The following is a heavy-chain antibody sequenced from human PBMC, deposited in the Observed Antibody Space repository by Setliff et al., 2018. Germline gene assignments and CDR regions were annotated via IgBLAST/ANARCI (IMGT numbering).Heavy chain of an antibody. V-gene: IGHV4-31*03. D-gene: IGHD6-19*01. CDR3: ARGRAGHSGH. J-gene: IGHJ4*02. CDR2: IYYSGSTS. CDR1: GGSISSGGYY. Sequence: SETLSLTCTVSGGSISSGGYYWSWIRQHPGKGLEWIGYIYYSGSTSYYNPSLKSRVTISVDTSKNQFSLKLSSVTAADTAVYCCARGRAGHSGHWGQGTLVTVSS.